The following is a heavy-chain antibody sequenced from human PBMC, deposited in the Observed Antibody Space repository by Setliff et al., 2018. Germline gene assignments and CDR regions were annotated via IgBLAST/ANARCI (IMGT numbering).Heavy chain of an antibody. CDR2: IYYSGST. CDR3: ARDCFSASSPNWFDP. D-gene: IGHD2-21*01. V-gene: IGHV4-38-2*02. CDR1: GYSISSDYI. J-gene: IGHJ5*02. Sequence: PSETLSLTCTVSGYSISSDYIWGWIRQPPGKGLEWIGSIYYSGSTYYNPSLKSRVTISVDTSKNQFSLKLSSVTAADTAVYYCARDCFSASSPNWFDPWGQGTLVTVSS.